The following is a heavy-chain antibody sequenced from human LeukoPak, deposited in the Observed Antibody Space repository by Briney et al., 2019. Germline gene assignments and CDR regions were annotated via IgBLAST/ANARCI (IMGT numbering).Heavy chain of an antibody. D-gene: IGHD2-15*01. V-gene: IGHV4-39*01. J-gene: IGHJ3*02. Sequence: SETLSLTCTVSDGSISSSSYYWGWIRQPPGKGLEWIGSIYYSGSTYYNPSLKSRVTISVGTSKNQFSLKLSSVTAADTAVYYCARLFRIWNAFDIWGQGTMVTVPS. CDR1: DGSISSSSYY. CDR3: ARLFRIWNAFDI. CDR2: IYYSGST.